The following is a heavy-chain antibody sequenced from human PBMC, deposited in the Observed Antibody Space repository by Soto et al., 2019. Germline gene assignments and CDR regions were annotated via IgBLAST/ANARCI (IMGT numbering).Heavy chain of an antibody. CDR1: GGTFSSYS. Sequence: SVKGSCTASGGTFSSYSISWVLQAPVQVLEWMVGIIPIFGTANYAQKFQGRVTITADESTSTAYMELSSLRSEDTAVYYCARDLRGLRFGELLPFGYYGMDVWGQGTTVTVSS. CDR2: IIPIFGTA. J-gene: IGHJ6*02. CDR3: ARDLRGLRFGELLPFGYYGMDV. D-gene: IGHD3-10*01. V-gene: IGHV1-69*13.